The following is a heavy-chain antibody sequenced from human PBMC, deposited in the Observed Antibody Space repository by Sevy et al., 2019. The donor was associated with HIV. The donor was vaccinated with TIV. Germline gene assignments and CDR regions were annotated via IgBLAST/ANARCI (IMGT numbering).Heavy chain of an antibody. CDR2: IYSGGST. Sequence: GGSLRLSCAASGFTVSSNYMSWVRQAPGKELEWVSVIYSGGSTYYADSVKGRFTISRDNSKNTLYLQMNSLRAEDTAVYYCATTGYSSSWYLHYGMDVWGQGTTVTVS. J-gene: IGHJ6*02. V-gene: IGHV3-53*01. D-gene: IGHD6-13*01. CDR1: GFTVSSNY. CDR3: ATTGYSSSWYLHYGMDV.